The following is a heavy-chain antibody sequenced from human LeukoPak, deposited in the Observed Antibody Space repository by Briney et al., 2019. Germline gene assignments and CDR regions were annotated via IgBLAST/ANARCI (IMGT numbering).Heavy chain of an antibody. CDR2: IYYSGST. J-gene: IGHJ6*02. CDR3: ARVLVGCSGGSCYDPARYYYGMGV. D-gene: IGHD2-15*01. Sequence: SETLSLTCTVSGGSISGSSYYWGWIRQPPGKGLEWIGSIYYSGSTYYNPSLKSRVTISVDTSKNQFSLKLSSVTAADTAVYYCARVLVGCSGGSCYDPARYYYGMGVWGQGTTVTVSS. CDR1: GGSISGSSYY. V-gene: IGHV4-39*07.